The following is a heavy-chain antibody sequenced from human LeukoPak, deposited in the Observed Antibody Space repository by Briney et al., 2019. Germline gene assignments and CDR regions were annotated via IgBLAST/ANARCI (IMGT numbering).Heavy chain of an antibody. D-gene: IGHD6-13*01. CDR3: AKGRSSSWYPSYMDV. Sequence: GGSLRLSCTASGFTFSDYAMTWVRQAPGKGLEWVSGMSAIGGSFFYADSLKGRFTISRDNSKNTLYLQINSLRGDDTAVYYCAKGRSSSWYPSYMDVWGKGTTVTVSS. V-gene: IGHV3-23*01. CDR2: MSAIGGSF. CDR1: GFTFSDYA. J-gene: IGHJ6*03.